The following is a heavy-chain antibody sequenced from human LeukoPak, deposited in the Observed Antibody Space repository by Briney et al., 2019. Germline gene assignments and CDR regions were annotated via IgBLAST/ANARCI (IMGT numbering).Heavy chain of an antibody. Sequence: GRSLRLSCAASGFTFSSYAMHWVRQAPGKGLEWVAVISYDGSNKYYADSVKGRFTISRDNSKNTLYLQMNSLRAEDTAVYYCAREHYDFWSGYLTYYYYGMDAWGQGTTVTVSS. CDR3: AREHYDFWSGYLTYYYYGMDA. J-gene: IGHJ6*02. V-gene: IGHV3-30-3*01. D-gene: IGHD3-3*01. CDR1: GFTFSSYA. CDR2: ISYDGSNK.